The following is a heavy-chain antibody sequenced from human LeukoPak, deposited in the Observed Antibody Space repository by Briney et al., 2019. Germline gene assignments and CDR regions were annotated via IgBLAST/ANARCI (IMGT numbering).Heavy chain of an antibody. CDR3: ARDSSSPDFYHFDY. CDR1: GFTFSSYA. Sequence: GRSLRLSCAASGFTFSSYAMHWVRQAPGKGLEWVAVISYDGSNKYYADSVKGRFTISRDNSKNTLYLQMNSLRAEDTAVYYCARDSSSPDFYHFDYWGQGILVTVSS. CDR2: ISYDGSNK. J-gene: IGHJ4*02. V-gene: IGHV3-30-3*01. D-gene: IGHD6-6*01.